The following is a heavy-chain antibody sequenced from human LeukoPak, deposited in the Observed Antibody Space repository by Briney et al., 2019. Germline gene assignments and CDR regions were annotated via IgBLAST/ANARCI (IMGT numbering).Heavy chain of an antibody. D-gene: IGHD1-1*01. Sequence: PGRSLRLSSAASGFTFRNHGMHWIRQVPGKRVVWVAAIWYDGSNQNYADSVKGRFTISRDNSKNMLYLQMNSLRDEDTAVYYCARDRSTRYFDYWGQGTLVTVSS. CDR3: ARDRSTRYFDY. J-gene: IGHJ4*02. CDR2: IWYDGSNQ. V-gene: IGHV3-33*01. CDR1: GFTFRNHG.